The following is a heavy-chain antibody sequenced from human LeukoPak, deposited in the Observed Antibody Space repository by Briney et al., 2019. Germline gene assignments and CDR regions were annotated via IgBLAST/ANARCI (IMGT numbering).Heavy chain of an antibody. J-gene: IGHJ6*02. CDR1: GGSISSSNW. CDR2: IYHSGST. D-gene: IGHD6-13*01. V-gene: IGHV4-4*02. CDR3: ASGGYSSSWSPGYYYYGMDV. Sequence: PSETLSLTSAVSGGSISSSNWWSWVRQPPGKGLEWIGEIYHSGSTNYNPSLKSRVTISVDKSKNQFSLKLSSVTAADTAVYYCASGGYSSSWSPGYYYYGMDVWGQGTTVTVSS.